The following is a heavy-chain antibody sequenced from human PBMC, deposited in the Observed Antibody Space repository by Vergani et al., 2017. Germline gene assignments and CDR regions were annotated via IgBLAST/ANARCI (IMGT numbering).Heavy chain of an antibody. CDR1: GYYFDTNW. Sequence: EVQLVQSGAEVRKPGESLKISCKTSGYYFDTNWIGWVRQMPGKGLEWMGIIHPADSDTRYSPSFQGQVTISVDKSISTAYLQRSSLRASDSAMYYCARLYGCDSSGSKYFDYWGQGTLVTVSS. CDR3: ARLYGCDSSGSKYFDY. D-gene: IGHD3-22*01. J-gene: IGHJ4*02. CDR2: IHPADSDT. V-gene: IGHV5-51*03.